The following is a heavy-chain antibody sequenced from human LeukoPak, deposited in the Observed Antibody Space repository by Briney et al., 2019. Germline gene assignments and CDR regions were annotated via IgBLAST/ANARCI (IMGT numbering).Heavy chain of an antibody. CDR1: GGSISSYY. V-gene: IGHV4-59*12. J-gene: IGHJ4*02. Sequence: SETLSLTCTVSGGSISSYYWSWIRQPPGKGMEWIGYIYYSGSTNYNPSLKSRVTISVDTSKSQFSLKLSSVTAADTAVYYCASRYYGSGSYYKTPPSDYWGQGTLVTVSS. CDR3: ASRYYGSGSYYKTPPSDY. D-gene: IGHD3-10*01. CDR2: IYYSGST.